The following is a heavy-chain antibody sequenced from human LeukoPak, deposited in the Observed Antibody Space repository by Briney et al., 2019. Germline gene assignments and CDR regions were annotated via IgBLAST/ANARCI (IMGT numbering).Heavy chain of an antibody. CDR1: GGFFTDFG. D-gene: IGHD1-26*01. J-gene: IGHJ6*02. V-gene: IGHV1-69*04. CDR2: VIPALGVP. Sequence: SVKVSCEASGGFFTDFGLSWVRQAPGQGLEWMGRVIPALGVPNYAQKFQGGVTITADTHTSAAYMELSSLTSEDTAVYYCAADSGDDYYYAMDVWGQGTTVTVSS. CDR3: AADSGDDYYYAMDV.